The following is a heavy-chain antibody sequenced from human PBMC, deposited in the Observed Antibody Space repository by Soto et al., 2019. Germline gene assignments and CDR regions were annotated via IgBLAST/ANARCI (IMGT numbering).Heavy chain of an antibody. J-gene: IGHJ3*02. V-gene: IGHV1-69*13. Sequence: SVQVSCKASGGTFSSYAINWVRQAPGQGLEWMGGIILIFGTANYAQKFQGRVTITADESTSTAYMELSSLRSEDTAVYFCARQAGLELSAGAFDIWGQGTMVTVSS. CDR2: IILIFGTA. CDR1: GGTFSSYA. CDR3: ARQAGLELSAGAFDI. D-gene: IGHD1-7*01.